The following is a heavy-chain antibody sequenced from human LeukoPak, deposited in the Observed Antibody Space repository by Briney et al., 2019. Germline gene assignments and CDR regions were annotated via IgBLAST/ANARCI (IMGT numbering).Heavy chain of an antibody. CDR2: IKQDGSEK. CDR1: GFTFSSYW. Sequence: PGGSLRLSCAASGFTFSSYWMNWVRQAPGKGLEWVANIKQDGSEKYYVDSVKGRFTIPRDNAKNSLYLQMNSLRAEDTAVYYCARGGYCSSTSCYVLAWGQGTLVTVSS. J-gene: IGHJ5*02. CDR3: ARGGYCSSTSCYVLA. D-gene: IGHD2-2*01. V-gene: IGHV3-7*01.